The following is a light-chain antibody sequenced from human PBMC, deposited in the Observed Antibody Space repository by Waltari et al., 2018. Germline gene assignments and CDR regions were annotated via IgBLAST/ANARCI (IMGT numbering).Light chain of an antibody. Sequence: HSVPTQPPSLSGAPGQRVTIPCTGSGPHTGAGYDVHWYPQLPRPAPKLLIYGSSSRPLGVPDRFFGSTSGTSASLAIIGLQAEDEADYYCQSYDTSLSVVFGGGTKLTVL. J-gene: IGLJ3*02. CDR3: QSYDTSLSVV. V-gene: IGLV1-40*01. CDR1: GPHTGAGYD. CDR2: GSS.